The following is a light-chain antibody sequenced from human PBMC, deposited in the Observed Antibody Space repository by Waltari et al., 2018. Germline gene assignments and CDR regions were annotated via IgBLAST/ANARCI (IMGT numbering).Light chain of an antibody. CDR3: ALFMGSGISV. J-gene: IGLJ3*02. CDR2: STY. CDR1: SGPVTTNFY. V-gene: IGLV8-61*01. Sequence: QTVVTQAPTLSVSPGGTGTLTCGLSSGPVTTNFYSSWYQQTPGQAPRLLMYSTYTRASGVPDRFSGSILGNKAALTISGAQAEDDADYYCALFMGSGISVFGGGTKLTVL.